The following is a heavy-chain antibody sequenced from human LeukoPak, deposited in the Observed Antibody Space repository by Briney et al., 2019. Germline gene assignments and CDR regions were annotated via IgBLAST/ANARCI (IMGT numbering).Heavy chain of an antibody. CDR3: ASLNVPEFGDEGYYFDY. CDR1: GGSISSYY. V-gene: IGHV4-59*01. CDR2: IYYSGRT. D-gene: IGHD3-10*01. J-gene: IGHJ4*02. Sequence: SETLSLTCTVSGGSISSYYWSWIRQPPGKGLEWIGYIYYSGRTNYNPSLKSRVTISVDTSKNQFSLKLSSVTAADTAVYYCASLNVPEFGDEGYYFDYWGQGTLVTVSS.